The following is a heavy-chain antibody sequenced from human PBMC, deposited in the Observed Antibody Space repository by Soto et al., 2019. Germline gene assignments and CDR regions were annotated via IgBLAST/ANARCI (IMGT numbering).Heavy chain of an antibody. V-gene: IGHV1-69*06. CDR1: GGTFSSYA. J-gene: IGHJ6*02. CDR2: IIPIFGTA. D-gene: IGHD4-4*01. Sequence: ASVKVSCKASGGTFSSYAVTWVRQAPGQGLEWMGGIIPIFGTANYAQKFQGRVTITADKSTSTVYMELSSLRSEDTAVYYCARYDYSSLYGMDIWGQGTTVTVS. CDR3: ARYDYSSLYGMDI.